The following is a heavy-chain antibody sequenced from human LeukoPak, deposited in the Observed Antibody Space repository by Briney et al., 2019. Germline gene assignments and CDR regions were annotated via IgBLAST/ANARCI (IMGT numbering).Heavy chain of an antibody. CDR3: ATSSDYGDHVFQH. V-gene: IGHV4-31*03. Sequence: SQTLSLTCTVSGGSISSGGYYWSWIRQHPGKGLEWIGYIYYSGSTYYNPSLKSRVTISVDTSKNQFSLKLSSVTAADTAVYYCATSSDYGDHVFQHWGQGTLVTVSS. CDR2: IYYSGST. D-gene: IGHD4-17*01. CDR1: GGSISSGGYY. J-gene: IGHJ1*01.